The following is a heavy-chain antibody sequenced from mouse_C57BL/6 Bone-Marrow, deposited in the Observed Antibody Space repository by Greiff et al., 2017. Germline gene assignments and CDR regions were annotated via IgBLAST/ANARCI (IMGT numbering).Heavy chain of an antibody. Sequence: QVQLQQPGAELVKPGASVKMSCQASGYTFTSYWITWVKQRPGQGLEWIGDIYPGSGSTNYNENVKSKATLTVDTASSTAYMQLSSLTSEDSAVYYCARPYYSNYWYFDVWGTGTTVTVSS. CDR1: GYTFTSYW. CDR2: IYPGSGST. D-gene: IGHD2-5*01. V-gene: IGHV1-55*01. J-gene: IGHJ1*03. CDR3: ARPYYSNYWYFDV.